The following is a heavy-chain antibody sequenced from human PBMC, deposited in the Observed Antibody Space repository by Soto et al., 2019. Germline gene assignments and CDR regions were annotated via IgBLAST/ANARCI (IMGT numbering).Heavy chain of an antibody. V-gene: IGHV1-3*01. CDR1: GYTFTSYA. CDR2: INAGNGNT. J-gene: IGHJ6*02. D-gene: IGHD3-10*01. Sequence: ASVKVSCKASGYTFTSYAMHWVRQAPGQRLEWMGWINAGNGNTKYSQKFQGRVTITRDTSASTAYMELSSLRSEDTAVYYCGAGAFLRGVNYYYYGMDVWGQGTTVTVSS. CDR3: GAGAFLRGVNYYYYGMDV.